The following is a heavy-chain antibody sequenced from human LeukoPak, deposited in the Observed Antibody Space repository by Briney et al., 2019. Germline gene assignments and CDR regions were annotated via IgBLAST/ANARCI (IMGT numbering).Heavy chain of an antibody. D-gene: IGHD6-6*01. Sequence: GGSLRLSCAASGFTFSTYTMNWVRQAPGKGLEWVSSISSSSTYRNYADSLKGRFTISRDNAKNSLYLQMNSLRAEDTAVYYCARRYSSSSSSFDYWGQGTLVTVSS. CDR2: ISSSSTYR. J-gene: IGHJ4*02. CDR3: ARRYSSSSSSFDY. CDR1: GFTFSTYT. V-gene: IGHV3-21*04.